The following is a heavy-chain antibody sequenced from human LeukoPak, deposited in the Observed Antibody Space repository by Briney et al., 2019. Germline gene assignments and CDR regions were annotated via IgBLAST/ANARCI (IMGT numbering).Heavy chain of an antibody. Sequence: SQTLSLTCTVSGGSISSGSYYWSWIRQPAGKGLEWIGRIYTSGSTNYNPSLKSRVTISVDTSKNQFSLKLSSVTAADTAVYYCARGLTMVRGGNYNYMDVWGKGTTVTVSS. CDR1: GGSISSGSYY. V-gene: IGHV4-61*02. CDR3: ARGLTMVRGGNYNYMDV. J-gene: IGHJ6*03. D-gene: IGHD3-10*01. CDR2: IYTSGST.